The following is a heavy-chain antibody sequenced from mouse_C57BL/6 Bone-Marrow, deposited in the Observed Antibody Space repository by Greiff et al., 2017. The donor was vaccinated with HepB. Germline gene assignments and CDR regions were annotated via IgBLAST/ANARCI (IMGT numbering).Heavy chain of an antibody. CDR1: GFTFSNYW. V-gene: IGHV6-3*01. CDR2: IRLKSDNYAT. D-gene: IGHD1-1*01. Sequence: DVKLQESGGGLVQPGGSMKLSCVASGFTFSNYWMNWVRQSPEKGLEWVAQIRLKSDNYATHYAESVKGRFTISRDDSKSSVYLQMNNLRAEDTGIYYCTRYYGSSFWFAYWGQGTLVTVSA. J-gene: IGHJ3*01. CDR3: TRYYGSSFWFAY.